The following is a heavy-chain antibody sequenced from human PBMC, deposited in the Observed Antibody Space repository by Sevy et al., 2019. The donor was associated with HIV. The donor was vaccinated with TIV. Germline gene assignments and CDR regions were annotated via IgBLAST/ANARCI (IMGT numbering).Heavy chain of an antibody. CDR3: AKGSSSSWATYYYYYYGMDV. J-gene: IGHJ6*02. D-gene: IGHD6-13*01. CDR2: ISGSGGST. Sequence: LSLTCAASGFTFSSYAMSWVRQAPGKGLEWVSAISGSGGSTYYADSVKGRFTISRDNSKNTLYLQMNSLRAEDTAVYYCAKGSSSSWATYYYYYYGMDVWGQGTTVTVSS. CDR1: GFTFSSYA. V-gene: IGHV3-23*01.